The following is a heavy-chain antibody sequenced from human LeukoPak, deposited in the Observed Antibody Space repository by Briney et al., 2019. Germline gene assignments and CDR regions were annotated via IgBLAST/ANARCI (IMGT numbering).Heavy chain of an antibody. V-gene: IGHV4-59*12. CDR2: IYYSGST. Sequence: SETLSLTCTVSGGSISSYYWSWIRQPPGKGLEWIGYIYYSGSTNYNPSLKSRVTISVDTSNNQFSLKLSSVTAADTAVYYCAREGGQWLERSFDHWGQGTLVTVSS. CDR3: AREGGQWLERSFDH. D-gene: IGHD6-19*01. CDR1: GGSISSYY. J-gene: IGHJ4*02.